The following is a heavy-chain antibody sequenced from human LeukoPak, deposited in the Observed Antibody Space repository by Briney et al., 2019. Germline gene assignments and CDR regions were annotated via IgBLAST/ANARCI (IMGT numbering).Heavy chain of an antibody. Sequence: ASVKVSCKTSSYTFTSYGISWVRQAPGQGLEWMGWISGHNGDTKYAQKFQGRVTMTIDTPTNTAYMELRSLRSDDTAVYYCARRPQYSGSYYDDAFDIWGQGTMVTVSS. J-gene: IGHJ3*02. CDR2: ISGHNGDT. V-gene: IGHV1-18*01. CDR1: SYTFTSYG. CDR3: ARRPQYSGSYYDDAFDI. D-gene: IGHD1-26*01.